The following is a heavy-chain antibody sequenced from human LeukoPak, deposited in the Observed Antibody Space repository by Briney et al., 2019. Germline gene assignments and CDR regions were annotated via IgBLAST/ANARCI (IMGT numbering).Heavy chain of an antibody. D-gene: IGHD2-8*01. J-gene: IGHJ4*02. CDR3: ARGYCTNGTNFDY. V-gene: IGHV4-34*01. Sequence: SETLSLTCAVYGGSFSGYYWSWIRQPPGKGLEWIGEINHSGSTNYNPSLKSRVIISVDTSKNQFSLKLSSVTAADTAVYYCARGYCTNGTNFDYWGQGTLVTVSS. CDR2: INHSGST. CDR1: GGSFSGYY.